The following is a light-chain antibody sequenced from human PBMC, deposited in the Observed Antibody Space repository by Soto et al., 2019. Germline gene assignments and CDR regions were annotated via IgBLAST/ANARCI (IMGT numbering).Light chain of an antibody. V-gene: IGKV4-1*01. Sequence: DIVMTQSPDSLAVSLGERATINCRSSQDILARSNNKNYLAWYQQKPGQPPKLLIYWASTRQSGVPDRFSGSGSGTDFTLTISSLQAEDVAVYYCQQYYSTVYSFGQGTKLEIK. CDR3: QQYYSTVYS. CDR1: QDILARSNNKNY. CDR2: WAS. J-gene: IGKJ2*01.